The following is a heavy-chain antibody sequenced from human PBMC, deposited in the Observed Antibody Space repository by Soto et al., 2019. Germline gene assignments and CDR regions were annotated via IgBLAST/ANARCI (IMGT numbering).Heavy chain of an antibody. CDR3: TTDLWRIAVVVGSTGYFNP. CDR2: IKSKSDGGTT. J-gene: IGHJ5*02. Sequence: PGGSLRLSCAASGFTFSDAWMSWVRQAPGKGLDWVGRIKSKSDGGTTEYAAPVRGRFTISRDDSKNTLCLQMNSLKTEDTAVYYCTTDLWRIAVVVGSTGYFNPWGQGTPVT. V-gene: IGHV3-15*01. D-gene: IGHD2-15*01. CDR1: GFTFSDAW.